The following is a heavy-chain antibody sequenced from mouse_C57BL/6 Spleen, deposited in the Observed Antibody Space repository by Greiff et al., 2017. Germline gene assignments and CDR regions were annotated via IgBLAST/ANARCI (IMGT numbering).Heavy chain of an antibody. D-gene: IGHD2-3*01. CDR2: IYPGSGST. V-gene: IGHV1-55*01. J-gene: IGHJ3*01. Sequence: QVQLQQPGAELVKPGASVKMSCKASGYNFPSYWITWVKQRPGQGLEWIGDIYPGSGSTNYTEKFKSQATLTVDTSSSTAYMQLSRLTSEDSAVYYCARRDCYPAWFAYWGQGTLVTVSA. CDR1: GYNFPSYW. CDR3: ARRDCYPAWFAY.